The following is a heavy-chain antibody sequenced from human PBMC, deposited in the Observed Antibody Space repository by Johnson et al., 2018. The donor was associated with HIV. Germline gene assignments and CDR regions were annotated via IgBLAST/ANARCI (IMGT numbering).Heavy chain of an antibody. V-gene: IGHV3-66*02. CDR3: ASGDSSGWYLEEGVDAFDI. CDR1: GFTVSSNY. J-gene: IGHJ3*02. CDR2: INSDGSNT. Sequence: VQLVESGGGLVQPGGSLRLSCAASGFTVSSNYMSWVRQAPGKGLVWVSRINSDGSNTTYADSVKVRFTISRHNSKNTLYLQMNSLRAEDTAVYSLASGDSSGWYLEEGVDAFDIWGQGTMVTVSS. D-gene: IGHD6-19*01.